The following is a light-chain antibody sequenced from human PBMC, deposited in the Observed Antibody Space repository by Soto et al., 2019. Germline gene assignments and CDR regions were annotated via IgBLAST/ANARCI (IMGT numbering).Light chain of an antibody. V-gene: IGKV1-5*03. CDR1: QTISSW. CDR3: QFYNSYSRT. CDR2: KAS. J-gene: IGKJ1*01. Sequence: DIHMSQSPSTLSGALGDRVTITRRASQTISSWLAWYQQKPGKAPKLLIYKASTLKSGVPSRFSGSGSGTEFTLTITSLQPDDFATYYCQFYNSYSRTFGQGTKVDI.